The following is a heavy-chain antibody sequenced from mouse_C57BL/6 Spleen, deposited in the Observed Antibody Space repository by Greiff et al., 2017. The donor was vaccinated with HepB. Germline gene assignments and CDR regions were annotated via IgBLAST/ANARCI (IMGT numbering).Heavy chain of an antibody. J-gene: IGHJ2*01. CDR1: GFNIKDYY. CDR3: TIPSSDGSPDY. CDR2: IDPEDGDT. V-gene: IGHV14-1*01. D-gene: IGHD1-1*01. Sequence: VQLQQSGAELVRPGASVKLSCTASGFNIKDYYMHWVKQRPEQGLEWIGRIDPEDGDTEYAPKFQGKATMPADTSSNTAYLQLSSLTSEDTAVYYCTIPSSDGSPDYWGQGTTLTVSS.